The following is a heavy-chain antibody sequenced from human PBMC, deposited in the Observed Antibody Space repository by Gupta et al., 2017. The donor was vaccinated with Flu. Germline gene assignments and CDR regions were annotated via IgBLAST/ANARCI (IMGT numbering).Heavy chain of an antibody. CDR2: ISAYNGNT. V-gene: IGHV1-18*01. CDR1: G. J-gene: IGHJ4*02. CDR3: ASLMAYYYDSSGYHLGY. D-gene: IGHD3-22*01. Sequence: GISWVRQAPGQGLEWMGWISAYNGNTNYAQKLQGRVTMTTDTSTSTAYMELRSLRSDDTAVYYCASLMAYYYDSSGYHLGYWGQGTLVTVSS.